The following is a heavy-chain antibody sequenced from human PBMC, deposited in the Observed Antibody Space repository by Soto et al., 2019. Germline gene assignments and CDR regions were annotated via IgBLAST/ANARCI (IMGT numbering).Heavy chain of an antibody. D-gene: IGHD1-1*01. J-gene: IGHJ4*02. V-gene: IGHV4-61*01. CDR3: ARDRSERNAY. CDR1: GGSVRSVSYY. Sequence: PSETLSLTCSVSGGSVRSVSYYWTWIRQPPGKGLEWIGYIYQSGTTNYNASLKSRVTISIDTSKNQFFLKLNSVTAADTAGYYCARDRSERNAYWGKGTSVTVSS. CDR2: IYQSGTT.